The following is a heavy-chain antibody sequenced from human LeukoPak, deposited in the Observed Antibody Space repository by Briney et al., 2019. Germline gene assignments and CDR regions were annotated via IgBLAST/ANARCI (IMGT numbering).Heavy chain of an antibody. Sequence: SKTLSLTCTVSGGSISSGDYYWSWIRQPPGKGLEWIGYIYYSGSTYYNPSLKSRVTISVDTSKNQFSLKLSSVTAADTAVYYCARGPWGYYYETPPPSYWGQGTLVTVSS. V-gene: IGHV4-30-4*01. CDR2: IYYSGST. J-gene: IGHJ4*02. D-gene: IGHD3-22*01. CDR3: ARGPWGYYYETPPPSY. CDR1: GGSISSGDYY.